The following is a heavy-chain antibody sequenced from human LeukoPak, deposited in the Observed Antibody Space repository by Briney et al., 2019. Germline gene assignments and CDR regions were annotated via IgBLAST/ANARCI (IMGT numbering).Heavy chain of an antibody. V-gene: IGHV1-46*01. D-gene: IGHD6-13*01. CDR2: INPSGGST. J-gene: IGHJ6*03. CDR1: GYTFTSYY. CDR3: AGAAIAAAGAYYYYYMDV. Sequence: ASVKVSCKASGYTFTSYYMHWVRQAPGQGLEWMGIINPSGGSTSYAQKFQGRVTMTRDTSTSTVYMELSSLRSEDTAVYYCAGAAIAAAGAYYYYYMDVWGKGTTVTVSS.